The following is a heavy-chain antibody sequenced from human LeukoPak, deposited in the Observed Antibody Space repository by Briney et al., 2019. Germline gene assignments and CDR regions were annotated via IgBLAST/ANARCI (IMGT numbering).Heavy chain of an antibody. CDR3: VRDPNAGLTVTSFDF. J-gene: IGHJ4*02. CDR1: GFTFSSYA. Sequence: GGSLTLSCAASGFTFSSYAMHWVRQAPGKGLEWVADISQDGSHKFYADSVQGRFAISRDNSRNTLYLQMSGLRVEDTAVYYCVRDPNAGLTVTSFDFLGQGARVIVSA. V-gene: IGHV3-30*09. D-gene: IGHD4-17*01. CDR2: ISQDGSHK.